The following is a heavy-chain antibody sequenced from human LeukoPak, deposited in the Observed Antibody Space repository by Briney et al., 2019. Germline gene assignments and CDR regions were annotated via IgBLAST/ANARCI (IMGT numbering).Heavy chain of an antibody. V-gene: IGHV4-34*01. J-gene: IGHJ4*02. D-gene: IGHD2-15*01. Sequence: SETLSLTCAVYGGSFSGYYWSWIRQPPGKGLEWIGEINHSGSTNYNPSLKSRATISVDTSKNQFSLKLSSVTAADTAVYYCARAGGYCSGGSCYYWYFDYWGQGTLVTVSS. CDR1: GGSFSGYY. CDR3: ARAGGYCSGGSCYYWYFDY. CDR2: INHSGST.